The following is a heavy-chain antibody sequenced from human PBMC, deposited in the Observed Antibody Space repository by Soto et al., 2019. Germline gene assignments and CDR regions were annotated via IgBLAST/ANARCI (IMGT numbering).Heavy chain of an antibody. Sequence: SETLSLTCTVSGGSISSYYWSWIRQPPGKGLEWIGYIYYSESTNYNPSLKSRVTISVDTSKNQFSLKLSSVTAADTAVYYCARGLDSSGWYYYFDYWGQGTLVTVSS. D-gene: IGHD6-13*01. CDR1: GGSISSYY. CDR2: IYYSEST. V-gene: IGHV4-59*01. J-gene: IGHJ4*02. CDR3: ARGLDSSGWYYYFDY.